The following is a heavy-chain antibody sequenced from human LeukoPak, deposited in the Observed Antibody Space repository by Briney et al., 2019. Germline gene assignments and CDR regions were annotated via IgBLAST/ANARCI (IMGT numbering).Heavy chain of an antibody. CDR2: ISYDGSNK. V-gene: IGHV3-30*03. CDR1: GLTFSSYA. CDR3: TELLLDY. Sequence: GGTLRLSCAASGLTFSSYAMGGVRQTPGKGLEWVAVISYDGSNKYYADSVKGRFTISRDNSKNTLYLQMNSLRAEDTAVYYCTELLLDYWGQGTLVTVSS. D-gene: IGHD1-26*01. J-gene: IGHJ4*02.